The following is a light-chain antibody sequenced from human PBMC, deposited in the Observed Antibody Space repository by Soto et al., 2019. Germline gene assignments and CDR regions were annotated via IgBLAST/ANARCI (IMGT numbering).Light chain of an antibody. CDR2: AAS. Sequence: DIQMTQSPSSLSASIGDRVTITCRASQSISSYLNWYQHKPGKAPKLLIYAASSLQSGVSSRFSGSGSGTDFTLTISSLQPEDFATYYCQQSYITPRTFGPGTKVDIK. CDR1: QSISSY. J-gene: IGKJ3*01. V-gene: IGKV1-39*01. CDR3: QQSYITPRT.